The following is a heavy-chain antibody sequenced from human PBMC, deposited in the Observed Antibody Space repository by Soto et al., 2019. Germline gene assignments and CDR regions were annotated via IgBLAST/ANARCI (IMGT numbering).Heavy chain of an antibody. CDR2: ISAYNGNT. J-gene: IGHJ5*02. V-gene: IGHV1-18*01. Sequence: SVTVSCNASGYTFTSYGISWVRKAPGQGLEWMGWISAYNGNTNYAQKLQGRVTMTTDTSTSTAYMELRSLRSDDTAVYYCARVRSSSPTNWFDPWGQGTLVTVSS. CDR1: GYTFTSYG. CDR3: ARVRSSSPTNWFDP. D-gene: IGHD6-13*01.